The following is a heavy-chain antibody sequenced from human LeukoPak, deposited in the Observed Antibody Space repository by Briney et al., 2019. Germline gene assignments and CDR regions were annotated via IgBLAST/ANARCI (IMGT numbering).Heavy chain of an antibody. J-gene: IGHJ4*02. Sequence: GGPVRLPCTASGFPFSSYALGGARQAPGKGLEWVSDISDTGDSTYYADSVKGRLTISRDNSKNTLYLQMNSLRADDTAVYYCAKDRLGAAAGFFDYWGQGSLVTVSS. D-gene: IGHD6-13*01. V-gene: IGHV3-23*01. CDR2: ISDTGDST. CDR3: AKDRLGAAAGFFDY. CDR1: GFPFSSYA.